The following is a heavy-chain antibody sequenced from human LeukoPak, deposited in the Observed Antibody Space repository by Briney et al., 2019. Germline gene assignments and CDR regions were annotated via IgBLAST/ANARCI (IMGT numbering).Heavy chain of an antibody. CDR2: IKQDGSEK. CDR1: GFTFRRYW. CDR3: ARDAPYCGGGSCYQN. D-gene: IGHD2-15*01. Sequence: GGSLRLSCAASGFTFRRYWMSWVRQAPGKGLEGVANIKQDGSEKYYVDSVKGRFTISRDNAKNSLYLRMNSLRAEDTAVYYCARDAPYCGGGSCYQNWGQGALVTVSS. J-gene: IGHJ4*02. V-gene: IGHV3-7*01.